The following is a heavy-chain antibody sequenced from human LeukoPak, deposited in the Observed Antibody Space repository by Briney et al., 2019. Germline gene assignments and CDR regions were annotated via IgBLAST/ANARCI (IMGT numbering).Heavy chain of an antibody. CDR3: AKFDYGDY. CDR1: GFTFSSFA. CDR2: ISGSGGST. J-gene: IGHJ4*02. V-gene: IGHV3-23*01. D-gene: IGHD3-16*01. Sequence: GGSLRLSCAASGFTFSSFALSWVRQAPGKGLQWVSAISGSGGSTYYADSVKGRFTISIDSSKNTLYLQMHSLRAEDTAVYYCAKFDYGDYWGQGTLVIVSS.